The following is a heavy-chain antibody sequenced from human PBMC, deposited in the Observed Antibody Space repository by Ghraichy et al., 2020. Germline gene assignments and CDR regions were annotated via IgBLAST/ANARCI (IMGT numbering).Heavy chain of an antibody. J-gene: IGHJ6*02. CDR3: AIISFWSGYSGGGMDV. CDR1: GGSFSGYY. V-gene: IGHV4-34*01. D-gene: IGHD3-3*01. CDR2: INHSGST. Sequence: SETLSLTCAVYGGSFSGYYWSWIRQPPGKGLEWIGEINHSGSTNYNPSLKSRVTISVDTSKNQFSPKLSSVTAADTAVYYCAIISFWSGYSGGGMDVWGQGTTVTVSS.